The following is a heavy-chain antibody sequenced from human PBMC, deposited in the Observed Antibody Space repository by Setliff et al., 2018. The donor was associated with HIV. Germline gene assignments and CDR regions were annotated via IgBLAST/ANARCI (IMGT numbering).Heavy chain of an antibody. CDR3: ARELYREWDY. V-gene: IGHV3-23*01. CDR1: GVSFNNYA. CDR2: ISGGGGGT. Sequence: PGGSLRLSCAASGVSFNNYAMSWVRQAPGKGLEWVSAISGGGGGTNYADSVRGRFTVSRDNSKNTLYLQMNSLRGEDTAVYYCARELYREWDYWGQGTLVTVSS. J-gene: IGHJ4*02. D-gene: IGHD3-16*02.